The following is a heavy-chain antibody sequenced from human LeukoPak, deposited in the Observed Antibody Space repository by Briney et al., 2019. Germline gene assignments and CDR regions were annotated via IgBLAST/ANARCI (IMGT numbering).Heavy chain of an antibody. CDR1: GFTVSSTY. CDR2: IYSGGST. Sequence: GGSLRLSCAASGFTVSSTYMSWVRQAPGKGLEWVSAIYSGGSTYYADSVKGRFTISRDNSKNTLYLQMNSLRAEDTAVYYCARDRPLQGLDYWGQGTLVTVSS. J-gene: IGHJ4*02. CDR3: ARDRPLQGLDY. V-gene: IGHV3-53*05. D-gene: IGHD5-24*01.